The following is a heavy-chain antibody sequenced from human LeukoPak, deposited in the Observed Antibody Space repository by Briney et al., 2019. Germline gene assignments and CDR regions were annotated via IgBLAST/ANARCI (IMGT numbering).Heavy chain of an antibody. CDR3: VRDAPRGSNFRYFDY. CDR2: ISYDGSRK. CDR1: GFTFSSDA. J-gene: IGHJ4*02. V-gene: IGHV3-30-3*01. D-gene: IGHD6-13*01. Sequence: GGSLRLSCAASGFTFSSDAMHWVRQAPGKGLEWVTVISYDGSRKYYADSVKGRFSISRDNSKNTLYVQMNSLRVEDTAVYYCVRDAPRGSNFRYFDYWGQGTLVTVSS.